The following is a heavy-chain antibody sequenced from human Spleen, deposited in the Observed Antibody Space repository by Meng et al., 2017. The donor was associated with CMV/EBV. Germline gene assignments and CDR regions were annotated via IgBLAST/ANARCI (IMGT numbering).Heavy chain of an antibody. D-gene: IGHD6-19*01. V-gene: IGHV1-46*01. CDR2: VNPSGGST. CDR3: ARDRVAGTRYFDY. CDR1: GYTFTSYY. Sequence: NASGYTFTSYYMHWVRQAPGQGLEWMGIVNPSGGSTSYAQKFQGRVTMTRDTSTSTVYMELSSLRSEDTAVYYCARDRVAGTRYFDYWGQGTLVTVSS. J-gene: IGHJ4*02.